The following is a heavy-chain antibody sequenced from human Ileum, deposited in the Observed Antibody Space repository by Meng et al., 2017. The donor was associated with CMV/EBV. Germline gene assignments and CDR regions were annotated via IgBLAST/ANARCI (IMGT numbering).Heavy chain of an antibody. CDR1: GFTFSRYA. CDR2: IYGGSNST. CDR3: ARQPRSLVDNWFDP. D-gene: IGHD1-14*01. V-gene: IGHV3-23*03. J-gene: IGHJ5*02. Sequence: GGSLRLSCAASGFTFSRYAMSWVRQAPGKGLEWVSLIYGGSNSTYYADSVKGRLTISRDNSKNTLHLQMNSLRAEDTAVYYCARQPRSLVDNWFDPWGQGTLVTVFS.